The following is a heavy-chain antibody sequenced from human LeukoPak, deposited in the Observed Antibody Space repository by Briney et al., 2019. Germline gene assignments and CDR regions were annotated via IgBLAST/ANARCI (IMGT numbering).Heavy chain of an antibody. CDR3: ARSYYYGSGSYNYYYYYGMDV. CDR1: GGSISSGDYY. CDR2: IYYSGST. D-gene: IGHD3-10*01. Sequence: SQTLSLTCTVSGGSISSGDYYWSWICQPPGKGLEWIGYIYYSGSTYYNPSLKSRVTISVDTSKNQFSLKLSSVTAADTAVYYCARSYYYGSGSYNYYYYYGMDVWGQGTTVTVSS. J-gene: IGHJ6*02. V-gene: IGHV4-30-4*01.